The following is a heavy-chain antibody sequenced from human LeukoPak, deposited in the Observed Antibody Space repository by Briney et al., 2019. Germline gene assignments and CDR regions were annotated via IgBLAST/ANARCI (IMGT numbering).Heavy chain of an antibody. V-gene: IGHV3-11*01. CDR2: ISSSGSTI. CDR1: GFTFSDYY. Sequence: GGSLRLSCAASGFTFSDYYMSWIRQAPGKGLEWVSYISSSGSTIYYADSVKGRFTISRANAKNSLYLQMNSLRAEDTAVYYCARDQSYYDSSGYSTNAFDIWGQGTMVTVSS. D-gene: IGHD3-22*01. CDR3: ARDQSYYDSSGYSTNAFDI. J-gene: IGHJ3*02.